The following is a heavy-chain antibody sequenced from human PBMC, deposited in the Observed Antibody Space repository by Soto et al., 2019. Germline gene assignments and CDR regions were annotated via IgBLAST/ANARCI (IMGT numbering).Heavy chain of an antibody. CDR2: IYYSGST. D-gene: IGHD5-18*01. J-gene: IGHJ4*02. Sequence: SETLSLTCTVSGGSISSYYWSWIRQPPGKGLEWIGYIYYSGSTNYNPSLKSRVTISVDTSKNQFSLKLSSVTAADTAVYYCARGYSYVFDYWGQGTLVTVSS. V-gene: IGHV4-59*01. CDR1: GGSISSYY. CDR3: ARGYSYVFDY.